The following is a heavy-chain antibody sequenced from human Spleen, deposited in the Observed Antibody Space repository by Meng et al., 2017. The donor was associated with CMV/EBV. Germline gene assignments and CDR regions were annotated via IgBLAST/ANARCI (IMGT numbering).Heavy chain of an antibody. CDR3: ATTEQLLMVYAVYGFDV. V-gene: IGHV1-58*02. D-gene: IGHD2-8*01. J-gene: IGHJ6*02. Sequence: SVKVSCKASGYSFTRYYMHWVRQARGQRPEWMGWIVVGSGHTKYAQKFQERVTFTSDMSTNTAYMELSNLRSEDTAVYYCATTEQLLMVYAVYGFDVWGQGTTVTVSS. CDR2: IVVGSGHT. CDR1: GYSFTRYY.